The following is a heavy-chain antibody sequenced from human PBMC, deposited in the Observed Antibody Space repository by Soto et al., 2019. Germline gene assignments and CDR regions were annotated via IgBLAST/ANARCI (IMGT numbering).Heavy chain of an antibody. V-gene: IGHV4-59*01. CDR2: IFYSGST. J-gene: IGHJ5*02. CDR3: AGSISGDPWFDP. CDR1: SGSISSYY. D-gene: IGHD2-21*01. Sequence: SETLSLTCTVSSGSISSYYWSWIRQPPGKGLEWIGYIFYSGSTNYNPSLKSRVTISIDTSKNQFSLKLRSVTAPDTAVYYCAGSISGDPWFDPWGQGTLVTVSS.